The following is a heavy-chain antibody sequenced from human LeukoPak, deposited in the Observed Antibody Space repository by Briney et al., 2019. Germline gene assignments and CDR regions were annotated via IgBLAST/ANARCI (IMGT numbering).Heavy chain of an antibody. CDR3: TRDRNDILTGYPENWFDP. CDR1: GGSISSYY. Sequence: SETLSLTCTVSGGSISSYYWSWIRQPAGKGLEWIGRIYTSGSTNYNPSLKSRVTMSVDTSKNQFSLKLSSVTAADTAVYYCTRDRNDILTGYPENWFDPWGQGTLVTVAS. D-gene: IGHD3-9*01. CDR2: IYTSGST. J-gene: IGHJ5*02. V-gene: IGHV4-4*07.